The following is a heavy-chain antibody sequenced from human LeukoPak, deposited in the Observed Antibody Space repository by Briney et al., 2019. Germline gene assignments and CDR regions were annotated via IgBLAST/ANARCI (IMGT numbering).Heavy chain of an antibody. V-gene: IGHV3-30*18. Sequence: PGGSLRLSCAASGFTFSSYWMSWVRQAPGKGLEWVAVISFDASNKYYADSVKGRFTISRDNSKNTLYLQMNSLRAEDTAVYYCAKDVDPFGSGSYVEGFDYWGQGTLVTVSS. J-gene: IGHJ4*02. CDR2: ISFDASNK. D-gene: IGHD3-10*01. CDR3: AKDVDPFGSGSYVEGFDY. CDR1: GFTFSSYW.